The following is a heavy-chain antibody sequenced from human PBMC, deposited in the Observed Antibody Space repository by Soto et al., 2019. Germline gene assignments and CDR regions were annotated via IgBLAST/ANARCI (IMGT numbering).Heavy chain of an antibody. V-gene: IGHV3-30-3*01. CDR3: ASEFIVGAA. CDR1: GFTFSSYA. CDR2: ISYDGSNK. Sequence: QVQLVESGGGVVQPGRSLRLSCAASGFTFSSYAMHWVRKAPGKGLEWVAVISYDGSNKYYADSVKGRFTISRDNSKNTLYLQMNSLRAEDTAVYYCASEFIVGAAWGQGTLVTVSS. D-gene: IGHD1-26*01. J-gene: IGHJ5*02.